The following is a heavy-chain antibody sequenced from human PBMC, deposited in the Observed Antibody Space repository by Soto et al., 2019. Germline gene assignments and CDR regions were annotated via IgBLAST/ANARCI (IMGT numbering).Heavy chain of an antibody. CDR3: AKVKCSSTSCSYCYYGMDV. CDR1: GFTFSSYA. J-gene: IGHJ6*02. D-gene: IGHD2-2*01. Sequence: GGSLRLYCAASGFTFSSYAMSWVRQSPGKGLEWVSAISGSGGSTYYADSVKGRFTISRDNSKNTLYLQMNSLRAEDTAVYYCAKVKCSSTSCSYCYYGMDVLGQGTTVT. CDR2: ISGSGGST. V-gene: IGHV3-23*01.